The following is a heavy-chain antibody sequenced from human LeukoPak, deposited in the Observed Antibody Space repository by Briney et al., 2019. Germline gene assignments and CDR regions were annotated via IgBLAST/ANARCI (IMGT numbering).Heavy chain of an antibody. CDR1: GYTFTGYY. J-gene: IGHJ4*02. Sequence: ASVTVSFKASGYTFTGYYMHWVRQAPGQGLEWMGWINPNSGGTNYAQRFQGRVTMTRDTSISTAYMELSRLRSDDTAVYCCARVYEGYCSSTSCYTYYYFDYWGQGTLVTVSS. CDR2: INPNSGGT. CDR3: ARVYEGYCSSTSCYTYYYFDY. D-gene: IGHD2-2*02. V-gene: IGHV1-2*02.